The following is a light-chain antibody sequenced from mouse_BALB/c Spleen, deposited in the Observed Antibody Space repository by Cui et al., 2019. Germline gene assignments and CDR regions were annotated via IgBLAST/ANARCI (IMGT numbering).Light chain of an antibody. CDR1: SSVSY. J-gene: IGKJ1*01. V-gene: IGKV4-86*01. Sequence: EIVLTQSPAITAASQGPKVTIPCSASSSVSYMHWYQQKSGTSPNPWIYEISKLASGVPARFSGSGSGTSYSLPISSMEAEDAAIYYCQQWNYPTWTFGGGTKLEIK. CDR2: EIS. CDR3: QQWNYPTWT.